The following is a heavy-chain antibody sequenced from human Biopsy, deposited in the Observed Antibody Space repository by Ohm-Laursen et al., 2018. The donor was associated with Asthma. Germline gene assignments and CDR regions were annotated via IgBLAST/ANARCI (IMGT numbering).Heavy chain of an antibody. J-gene: IGHJ6*02. V-gene: IGHV1-69*01. Sequence: PSVKPSCKAPGGTLSNFAISWVRQAPGQGLEWLGGIMTVFGTTNYAQKFQGRVTITADESTSTAYMEVTSLRSEDTAIYYCARCQVGYSSGWSLLLKKIYYSGMDVWGQGTAVTVSS. CDR2: IMTVFGTT. D-gene: IGHD6-19*01. CDR1: GGTLSNFA. CDR3: ARCQVGYSSGWSLLLKKIYYSGMDV.